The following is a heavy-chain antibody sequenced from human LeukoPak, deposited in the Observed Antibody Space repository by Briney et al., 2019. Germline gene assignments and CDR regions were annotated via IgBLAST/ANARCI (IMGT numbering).Heavy chain of an antibody. CDR2: IYHSGST. J-gene: IGHJ4*02. Sequence: PSETLSLTCTVSGGSISSGGYSWSWIRQLPGKGLEWIGYIYHSGSTYYNPSLKSRVTISVDRSKNQFSLKLSSVTAADTAVYYCARVSSSGYYIDYWGQGTLVTVSS. D-gene: IGHD3-22*01. CDR1: GGSISSGGYS. CDR3: ARVSSSGYYIDY. V-gene: IGHV4-30-2*01.